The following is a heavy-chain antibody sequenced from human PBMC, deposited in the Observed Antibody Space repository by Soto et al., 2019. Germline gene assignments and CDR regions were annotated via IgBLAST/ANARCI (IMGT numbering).Heavy chain of an antibody. Sequence: PGGSLRLSCAASEFTFSGRSVHWVRQAPGKGLVWVSGIDKVGTDSTYADSVKGRFTSSRDNAKNTVYLQMNSLRAEDTAVYYCAKLIGLAAADLTIDYWGQGTLVTVSS. CDR3: AKLIGLAAADLTIDY. CDR1: EFTFSGRS. V-gene: IGHV3-74*01. D-gene: IGHD6-13*01. CDR2: IDKVGTDS. J-gene: IGHJ4*02.